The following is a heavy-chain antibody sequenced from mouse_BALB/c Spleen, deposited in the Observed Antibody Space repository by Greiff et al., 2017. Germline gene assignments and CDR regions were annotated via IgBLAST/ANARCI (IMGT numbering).Heavy chain of an antibody. V-gene: IGHV1S22*01. CDR2: IYPGGGST. D-gene: IGHD1-2*01. J-gene: IGHJ3*01. CDR3: TRPLLRLPWFAY. CDR1: GYTFTSYW. Sequence: LQQPGSELVRPGASVKLSCKASGYTFTSYWMHWVKQRPGQGLEWIGNIYPGGGSTNYDEKFKSKATLTVDTSSSTAYMQLSSLTSEDSAVYYCTRPLLRLPWFAYWGQGTLVTVSA.